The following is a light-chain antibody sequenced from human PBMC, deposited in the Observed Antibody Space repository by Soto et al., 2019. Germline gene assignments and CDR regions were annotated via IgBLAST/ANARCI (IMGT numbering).Light chain of an antibody. CDR1: AGEVTSGYF. Sequence: QAVVTQEPSLTVSPGGTVTLTRGSTAGEVTSGYFANWFQQRPGQAPRPLIYNTNNNHSCTPARFSGSLVGGKAALTLSGVQPEDEAVYHCVLSDGGSQVFGGGTKLTVL. CDR2: NTN. V-gene: IGLV7-43*01. CDR3: VLSDGGSQV. J-gene: IGLJ2*01.